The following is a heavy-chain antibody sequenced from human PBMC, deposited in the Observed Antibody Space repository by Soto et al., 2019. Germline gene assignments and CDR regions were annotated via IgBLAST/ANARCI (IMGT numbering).Heavy chain of an antibody. J-gene: IGHJ6*02. CDR1: GGSISSGGYY. V-gene: IGHV4-31*03. CDR2: IYYSGST. CDR3: AREAGSSSWPPYYYYGMDV. D-gene: IGHD6-13*01. Sequence: SETLSLTCTVSGGSISSGGYYWSWIRQHPGKGLEWIGYIYYSGSTYYNPSLKSRVTISVDTSKNQFSLKLSSVTAADTAVYYCAREAGSSSWPPYYYYGMDVWGQGTTVTVSS.